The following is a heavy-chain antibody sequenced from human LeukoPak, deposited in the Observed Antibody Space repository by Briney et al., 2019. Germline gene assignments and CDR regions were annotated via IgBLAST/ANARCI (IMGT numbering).Heavy chain of an antibody. D-gene: IGHD6-13*01. V-gene: IGHV4-4*07. Sequence: SETLSLTCTVSGGSISSYYWSWIRQPAGKGLEWIGRIYTSGSTNYNPSLKSRVTISVDTSKNQFSLKLSSVTAADTAVYYCARDSFGSGSWYGPYYYYGMDVWGQGTTVTVSS. CDR3: ARDSFGSGSWYGPYYYYGMDV. CDR2: IYTSGST. J-gene: IGHJ6*02. CDR1: GGSISSYY.